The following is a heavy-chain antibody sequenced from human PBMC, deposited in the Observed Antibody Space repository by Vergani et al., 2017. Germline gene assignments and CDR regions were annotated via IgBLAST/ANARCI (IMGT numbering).Heavy chain of an antibody. CDR2: INSDGSST. V-gene: IGHV3-74*01. Sequence: EVQLVESGGGLVQPGGSLRLSCAASGFTFSSYWMHWVRQAPGKGLVWVSRINSDGSSTSYADSVKGRFTISRHNSKNTLYLQMNSLRAEDTAVYYCARDMVRGDYYYGMDVWGQGTTVTVSS. D-gene: IGHD3-10*01. J-gene: IGHJ6*02. CDR3: ARDMVRGDYYYGMDV. CDR1: GFTFSSYW.